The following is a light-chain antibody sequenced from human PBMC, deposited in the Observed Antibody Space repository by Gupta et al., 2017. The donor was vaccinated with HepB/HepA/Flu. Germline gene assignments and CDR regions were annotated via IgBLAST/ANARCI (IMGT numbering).Light chain of an antibody. CDR2: QDS. J-gene: IGLJ2*01. CDR1: KLGDKY. CDR3: QAWDSSTVV. V-gene: IGLV3-1*01. Sequence: SYEPPPPPSVSVSPGQTASITCSGSKLGDKYACWYQQKPGPSPVLVIYQDSKRPSGIPERFSGSNSGNTATLTISGTQAMDDADYYCQAWDSSTVVFGGGTKLTVL.